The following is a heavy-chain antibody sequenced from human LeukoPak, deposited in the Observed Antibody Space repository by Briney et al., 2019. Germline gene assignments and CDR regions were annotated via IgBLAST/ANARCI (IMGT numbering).Heavy chain of an antibody. CDR3: ARESIAARNNRFDP. V-gene: IGHV1-2*02. CDR2: INPNSGGT. Sequence: ASVKVSCKASGYTFTGYYMHWVRQAPGQGLEWMGWINPNSGGTNYAQKFQGRVTMTRDTSISTAYMELSRLRSDDTAVYYCARESIAARNNRFDPWGQGTLVTVSS. CDR1: GYTFTGYY. J-gene: IGHJ5*02. D-gene: IGHD6-6*01.